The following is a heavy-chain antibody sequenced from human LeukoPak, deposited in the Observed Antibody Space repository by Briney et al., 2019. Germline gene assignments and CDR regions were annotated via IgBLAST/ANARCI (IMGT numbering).Heavy chain of an antibody. CDR2: IYYSGST. CDR1: GGSQSSDSYY. J-gene: IGHJ3*02. V-gene: IGHV4-61*01. CDR3: ARDVLTEGTLAFDI. Sequence: PSETLSLPCSVSGGSQSSDSYYWTSIRQPPAKGLEWIGYIYYSGSTNYNPALKSRVTISVDTSKNQFSLKLSSVTAADTAVYYCARDVLTEGTLAFDIWGQGTMVTASS. D-gene: IGHD3-10*01.